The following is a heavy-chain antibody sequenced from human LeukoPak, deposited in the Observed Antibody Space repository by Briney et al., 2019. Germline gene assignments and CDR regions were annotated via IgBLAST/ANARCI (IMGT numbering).Heavy chain of an antibody. D-gene: IGHD2-2*01. CDR1: GYTFTSYG. J-gene: IGHJ4*02. Sequence: ASVKVSCKASGYTFTSYGISWVRQAPGQGLEWMGWISAYNGNTNYAQKLQGRVTMTTDTSTSTAYMELRSLRSDDTAVYYCARDCSSTSCWGFLDYWGQGTLVTVSS. CDR3: ARDCSSTSCWGFLDY. V-gene: IGHV1-18*01. CDR2: ISAYNGNT.